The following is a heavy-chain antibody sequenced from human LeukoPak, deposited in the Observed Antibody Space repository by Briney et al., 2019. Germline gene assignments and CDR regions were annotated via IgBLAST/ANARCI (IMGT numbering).Heavy chain of an antibody. V-gene: IGHV3-33*06. J-gene: IGHJ1*01. CDR3: AKVIVGATVYFLH. D-gene: IGHD1-26*01. CDR1: GFTFSSYG. CDR2: IWYDGSNK. Sequence: GGSLRLSCAASGFTFSSYGMHWVRQAPGKGLEGVADIWYDGSNKYYVDSVKGRFTISRDNSKNTLYLQMNSLRAEDTAVYYCAKVIVGATVYFLHWGQGTLVTVSS.